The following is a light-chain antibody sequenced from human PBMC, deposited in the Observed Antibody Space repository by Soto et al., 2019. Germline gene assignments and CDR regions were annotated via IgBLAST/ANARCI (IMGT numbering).Light chain of an antibody. CDR1: HYIGTF. CDR2: AAS. V-gene: IGKV1-39*01. J-gene: IGKJ5*01. CDR3: QKNFSSPSIT. Sequence: DIQMTQSPSSLSASVGDSVTLTCRASHYIGTFLTWYQQRPGKAPKLLIYAASTWHSGVPFRFSGSGSGTEFTLTISSLQPEDFATYYCQKNFSSPSITFGQGTRLEIK.